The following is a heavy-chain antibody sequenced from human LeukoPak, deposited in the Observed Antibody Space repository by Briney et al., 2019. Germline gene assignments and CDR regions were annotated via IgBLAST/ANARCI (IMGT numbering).Heavy chain of an antibody. Sequence: SETLSLTCAVYGGSFSGYYWSWIRQPPGKGLEWIGEINHSGSTNYNPSLKSRVTISVDTSKNQFSLKLSSVTAADTAVYYCARKYCSRGSCYSPMGFDPWGQGTLVSVSS. CDR1: GGSFSGYY. J-gene: IGHJ5*02. D-gene: IGHD2-15*01. CDR2: INHSGST. CDR3: ARKYCSRGSCYSPMGFDP. V-gene: IGHV4-34*01.